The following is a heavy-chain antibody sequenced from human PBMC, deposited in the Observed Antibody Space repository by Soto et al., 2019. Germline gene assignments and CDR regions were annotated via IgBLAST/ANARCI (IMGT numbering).Heavy chain of an antibody. CDR1: GGPVSSGSYY. Sequence: SETLSLTCTVSGGPVSSGSYYWNWIRQPPGMGLEWIGYIYYSGSTNYNPSLKSRVTISLDTSKNQFSLKLSSVTAADTAVYYCARDINFWSGFPGGLFDPWGQGTLVTVSS. D-gene: IGHD3-3*01. V-gene: IGHV4-61*01. CDR2: IYYSGST. CDR3: ARDINFWSGFPGGLFDP. J-gene: IGHJ5*02.